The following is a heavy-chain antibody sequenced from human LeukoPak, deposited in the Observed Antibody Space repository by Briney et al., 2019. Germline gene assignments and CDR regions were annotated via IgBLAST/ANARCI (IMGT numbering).Heavy chain of an antibody. Sequence: GGSLRLSCAASGFAVSGNYMSWVSQAPGKGLEWVSVIYTGGSTYYAASVMGRCTIPRVISKNTLYLQMNSLRAEDTAVYYCARSLIMDIWGRGTTVPVSS. J-gene: IGHJ6*02. V-gene: IGHV3-53*01. CDR1: GFAVSGNY. CDR3: ARSLIMDI. CDR2: IYTGGST. D-gene: IGHD3-16*01.